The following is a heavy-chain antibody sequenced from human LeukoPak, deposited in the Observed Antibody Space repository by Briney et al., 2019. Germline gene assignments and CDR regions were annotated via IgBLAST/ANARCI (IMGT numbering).Heavy chain of an antibody. Sequence: PSQTLSLTCTVSGGSISSYYWSWIRQPAGKGLEWIGRIYTSGSTNYNPSLKSRVTMSVDTSKNQFSLKLSSVTAADTAVYYCARDSPPFIAAAGPAYYYYYMDVWGKGTTVTVSS. V-gene: IGHV4-4*07. D-gene: IGHD6-13*01. J-gene: IGHJ6*03. CDR2: IYTSGST. CDR1: GGSISSYY. CDR3: ARDSPPFIAAAGPAYYYYYMDV.